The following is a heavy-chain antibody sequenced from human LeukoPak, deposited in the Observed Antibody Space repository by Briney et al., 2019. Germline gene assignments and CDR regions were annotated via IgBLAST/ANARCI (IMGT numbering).Heavy chain of an antibody. J-gene: IGHJ4*02. D-gene: IGHD3-16*01. CDR3: ARHLSFRGEVGY. Sequence: SETLSLTCTVSGGSISSYYWSWIRQPPGKGLEWIGYIYYSGSTNYNPSLKSRVTISVDTSKNQFSLKLSSVTAADTAVYYCARHLSFRGEVGYWGQGTLVTVSS. CDR1: GGSISSYY. CDR2: IYYSGST. V-gene: IGHV4-59*08.